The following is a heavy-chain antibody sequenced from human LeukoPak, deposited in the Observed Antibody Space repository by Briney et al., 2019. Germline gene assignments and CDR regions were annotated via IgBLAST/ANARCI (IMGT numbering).Heavy chain of an antibody. CDR3: AREDGSGSYYSFPY. Sequence: NSSQTLSLTCTVSGGSISSGGYYWSWIRQLSGKGLEWIGYIYHSGSTYYNPSLKSRVTISVDKSKNQFSLKLSSVTAADTAVYYCAREDGSGSYYSFPYWGQGTLVTVSS. J-gene: IGHJ4*02. V-gene: IGHV4-30-2*01. D-gene: IGHD3-10*01. CDR2: IYHSGST. CDR1: GGSISSGGYY.